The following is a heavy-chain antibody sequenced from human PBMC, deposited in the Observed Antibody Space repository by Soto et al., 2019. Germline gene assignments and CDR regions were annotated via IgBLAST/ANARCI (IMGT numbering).Heavy chain of an antibody. Sequence: EVQLVESGGGLVQPGESLRLSCAASGFTFSSYWMIWVRQAPGKGLEWVANIKQDGSEKYYVDSVRGRFTMSRDNAKNSLYLQMNSLRAEDTAVYYCARVVGATQMDFDYWGQGTLVTVSS. D-gene: IGHD1-26*01. CDR3: ARVVGATQMDFDY. V-gene: IGHV3-7*01. CDR1: GFTFSSYW. CDR2: IKQDGSEK. J-gene: IGHJ4*02.